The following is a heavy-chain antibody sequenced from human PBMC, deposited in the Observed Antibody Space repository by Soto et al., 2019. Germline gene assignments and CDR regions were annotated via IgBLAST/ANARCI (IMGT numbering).Heavy chain of an antibody. Sequence: QVQLVQSGAEVKKPGSSVKVSCKASGGTFSSYAISWVRQAPGQGLEWMGGIIPIFGTANYAQKFQGRVTITADKSTSTAYMELSSLRSEDTAVYYCAREDTAMVIGYYGMDVWGQGTTVTVSS. V-gene: IGHV1-69*06. J-gene: IGHJ6*02. CDR2: IIPIFGTA. D-gene: IGHD5-18*01. CDR3: AREDTAMVIGYYGMDV. CDR1: GGTFSSYA.